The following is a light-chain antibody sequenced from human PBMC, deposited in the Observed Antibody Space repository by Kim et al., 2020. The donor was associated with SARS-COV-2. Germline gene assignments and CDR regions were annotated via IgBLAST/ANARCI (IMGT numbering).Light chain of an antibody. CDR2: DVS. CDR1: SSDVGASDY. CDR3: SSYTSSSTLL. J-gene: IGLJ2*01. V-gene: IGLV2-14*03. Sequence: GQSTTLSCTGTSSDVGASDYVSWYQQHPGKAPKLMVFDVSYRPSGVSNRFSGSKSGNTASLTISGLQAGDEADYYCSSYTSSSTLLFGGGTQLTVL.